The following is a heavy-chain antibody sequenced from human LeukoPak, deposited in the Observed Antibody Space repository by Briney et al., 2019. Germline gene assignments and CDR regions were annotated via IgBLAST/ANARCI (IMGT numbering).Heavy chain of an antibody. V-gene: IGHV1-18*04. D-gene: IGHD2-2*02. J-gene: IGHJ4*02. Sequence: ASVKVSCKASGYTFTGYYMHWVRQAPGQGLEWMGWISAYNGNTNYAQKLQGRVTMTTDTSTSTAYMELRSLRSDDTAVYYCARVGGGYCSSTSCYTKGTFDYWGQGTLVTVSS. CDR2: ISAYNGNT. CDR3: ARVGGGYCSSTSCYTKGTFDY. CDR1: GYTFTGYY.